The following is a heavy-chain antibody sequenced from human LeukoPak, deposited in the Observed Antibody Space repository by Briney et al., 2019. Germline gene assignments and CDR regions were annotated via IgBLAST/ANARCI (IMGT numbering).Heavy chain of an antibody. CDR1: GFTISSYS. CDR3: ARAVGKSTNSVCLNWFDP. V-gene: IGHV3-21*04. D-gene: IGHD2-8*01. Sequence: SGGSLRLSCAASGFTISSYSMSWVRQAPGKGLEWVSSIISSSSYIYYADSVKGRFTISRDNAKNSLYLQMNSLSAEDTAVYYSARAVGKSTNSVCLNWFDPWGQGTLVSVSS. J-gene: IGHJ5*02. CDR2: IISSSSYI.